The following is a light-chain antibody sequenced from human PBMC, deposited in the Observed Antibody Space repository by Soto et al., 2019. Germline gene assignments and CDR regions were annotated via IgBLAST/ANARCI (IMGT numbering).Light chain of an antibody. CDR1: QSVSSSY. J-gene: IGKJ3*01. CDR3: QQYGSSPFT. CDR2: GAY. Sequence: ESVLTQSPGTLSMSQGERATLSCRASQSVSSSYSAWYQQKPGQAPRLLIYGAYRRATGIPDRFSGSGSGTDFTLTISRLEPEDFAVYYCQQYGSSPFTFGPGTKVDIK. V-gene: IGKV3-20*01.